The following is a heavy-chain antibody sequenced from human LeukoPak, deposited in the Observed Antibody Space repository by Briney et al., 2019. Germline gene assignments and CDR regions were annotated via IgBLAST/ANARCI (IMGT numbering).Heavy chain of an antibody. V-gene: IGHV1-18*01. CDR1: GYTFTSYG. CDR2: ISADNGNT. D-gene: IGHD5-12*01. J-gene: IGHJ5*02. CDR3: ARTSSDVDIVATIGPNWFDP. Sequence: ASVKVSCKASGYTFTSYGISWVRQAPGQGLEWMGWISADNGNTNYAQKLQGRVTMTTDTSTSTAYMELRSLRSDDTAVYYCARTSSDVDIVATIGPNWFDPWGQGTLVTVSS.